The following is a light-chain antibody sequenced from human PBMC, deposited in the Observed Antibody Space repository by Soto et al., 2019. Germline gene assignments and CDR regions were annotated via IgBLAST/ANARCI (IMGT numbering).Light chain of an antibody. CDR3: SSYTTSSTYL. CDR2: DVS. V-gene: IGLV2-14*03. Sequence: QSALTQPASVSGSHGQSITISCTGTGSNVGGYNFVSWFQHHPGKAHKLIIFDVSSRPSGVSDRFSGSKSGNTASLTISGLQAEDEADYYCSSYTTSSTYLFGGGTKLTVL. J-gene: IGLJ2*01. CDR1: GSNVGGYNF.